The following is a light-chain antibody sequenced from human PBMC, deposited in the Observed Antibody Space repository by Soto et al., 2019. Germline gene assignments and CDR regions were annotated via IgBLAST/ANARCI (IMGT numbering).Light chain of an antibody. J-gene: IGKJ4*01. Sequence: EIVLTQSPATLSLSPGERATLSCRASQSVSSYLAWYQQKPGQAPRLLTYDPSNRATGIPARFSGSGSGTDFTLTISSLEPEDFAVYYCQQRSNWPPSTFGGGTKVEIK. V-gene: IGKV3-11*01. CDR2: DPS. CDR3: QQRSNWPPST. CDR1: QSVSSY.